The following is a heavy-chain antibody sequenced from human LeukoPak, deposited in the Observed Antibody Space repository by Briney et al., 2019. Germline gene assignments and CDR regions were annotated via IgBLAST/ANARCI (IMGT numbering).Heavy chain of an antibody. D-gene: IGHD3-10*01. CDR3: ASGVSWDVFLLDY. CDR2: IYHSGST. V-gene: IGHV4-30-2*01. J-gene: IGHJ4*02. Sequence: PSQTLSLTCTVSGGSISSGGYYWSWIRQPPGKGLEWIGYIYHSGSTYYNPSLKSRVTISVDRSKNQFSLKLSSVTAADTAVYYCASGVSWDVFLLDYWGQGTLVTVSS. CDR1: GGSISSGGYY.